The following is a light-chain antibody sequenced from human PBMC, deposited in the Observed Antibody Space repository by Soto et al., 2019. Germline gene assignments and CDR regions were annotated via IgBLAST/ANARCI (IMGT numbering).Light chain of an antibody. CDR3: QQYGSSPWT. V-gene: IGKV3-20*01. J-gene: IGKJ1*01. CDR1: QSFSSY. Sequence: EVVMTQSPATLSVSPGERATLSCRASQSFSSYLAWYQQKPGQAPRLLIYDASNRATGIPDRFSGSGSGTDFTLTISRLEPEDFAVYYCQQYGSSPWTFGQGTKVDIK. CDR2: DAS.